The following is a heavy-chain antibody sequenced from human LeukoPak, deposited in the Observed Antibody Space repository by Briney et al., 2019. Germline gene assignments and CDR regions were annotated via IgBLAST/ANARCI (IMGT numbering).Heavy chain of an antibody. CDR3: ARLVMTNDAFDI. D-gene: IGHD4-23*01. Sequence: GGSLRLSCAASGFTFDDYTMHWVRQAPGKGLEWVSLISWNGGSTGYADSVKGRFTISRDNAKNSLYLQMNSLRAEDTAFYYCARLVMTNDAFDIWGQGTMVTVSS. CDR2: ISWNGGST. V-gene: IGHV3-20*04. CDR1: GFTFDDYT. J-gene: IGHJ3*02.